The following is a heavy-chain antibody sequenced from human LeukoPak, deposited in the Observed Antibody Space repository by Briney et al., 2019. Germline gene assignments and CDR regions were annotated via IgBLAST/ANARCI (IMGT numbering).Heavy chain of an antibody. CDR3: ARVDTAMSAFDP. D-gene: IGHD5-18*01. Sequence: PSETLSLTCAVYGGSFSDYYWSWIRQPPGKGLEWIGQINHSGTTNYNPSLKSRVTISVDTSRNQFSLKLSSVTAADTAVYYCARVDTAMSAFDPWGQGTLDTVSS. CDR2: INHSGTT. V-gene: IGHV4-34*01. J-gene: IGHJ5*02. CDR1: GGSFSDYY.